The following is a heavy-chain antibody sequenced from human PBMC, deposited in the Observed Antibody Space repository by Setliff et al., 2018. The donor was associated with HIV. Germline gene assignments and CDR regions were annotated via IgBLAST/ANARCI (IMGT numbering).Heavy chain of an antibody. D-gene: IGHD6-19*01. J-gene: IGHJ4*02. V-gene: IGHV3-73*01. CDR3: TGWGSGWPQNY. CDR2: IRTKINNYAT. Sequence: PGGSLRLSCAASGFTFSGSAIHWVRQASGRGLEWIGRIRTKINNYATTYTASVKDRFIISRDDSKNTAFLQMNSLKSEDTAVYYCTGWGSGWPQNYRGQGTLVTVSS. CDR1: GFTFSGSA.